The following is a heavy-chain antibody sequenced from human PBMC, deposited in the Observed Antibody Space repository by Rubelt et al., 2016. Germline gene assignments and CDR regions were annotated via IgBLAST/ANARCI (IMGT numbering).Heavy chain of an antibody. CDR3: ARVNYDILTGYYPYNWFDP. CDR2: IYYSGST. V-gene: IGHV4-39*07. CDR1: GGSISSSSYY. D-gene: IGHD3-9*01. Sequence: QVQLQQWGAGLLKPSETLSLTCTVSGGSISSSSYYWGWIRQPPGKGLEWIGSIYYSGSTYYNPSLKGRVTISVDTSKNQFSLKLSSVTAADTAVYYCARVNYDILTGYYPYNWFDPWGQGTLVTVSS. J-gene: IGHJ5*02.